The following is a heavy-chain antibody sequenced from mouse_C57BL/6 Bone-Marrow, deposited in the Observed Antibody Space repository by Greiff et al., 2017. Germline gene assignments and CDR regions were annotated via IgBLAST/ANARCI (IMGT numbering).Heavy chain of an antibody. CDR2: IDPEDGET. Sequence: VQLQQSGAELVKPGASVKLSCTASGFNFKDYYMHWVKQRTEQGLEWIGRIDPEDGETKYAPKFKGKATITADTSSNTAYLQLSSLTAEDTAVYYCARATVVGYFDVWGTGTTVTVTA. CDR3: ARATVVGYFDV. V-gene: IGHV14-2*01. D-gene: IGHD1-1*01. J-gene: IGHJ1*03. CDR1: GFNFKDYY.